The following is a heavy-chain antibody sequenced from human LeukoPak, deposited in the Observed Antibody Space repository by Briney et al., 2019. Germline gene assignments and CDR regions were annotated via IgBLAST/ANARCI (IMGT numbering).Heavy chain of an antibody. CDR1: GGTFSSYA. Sequence: GASVKVSCKASGGTFSSYAISWVRQAPGQGLEWMGGIIPIFGTANYAQKFQGRVTITADESTSTAYMELSSLRSEDMAVYYCAREDWNAFDYWGQGTLVTVSS. J-gene: IGHJ4*02. V-gene: IGHV1-69*13. CDR2: IIPIFGTA. CDR3: AREDWNAFDY. D-gene: IGHD1-1*01.